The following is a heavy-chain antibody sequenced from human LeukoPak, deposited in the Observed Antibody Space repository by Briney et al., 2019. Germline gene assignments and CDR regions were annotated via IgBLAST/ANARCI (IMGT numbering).Heavy chain of an antibody. V-gene: IGHV4-59*08. CDR2: IYYSGST. J-gene: IGHJ4*02. D-gene: IGHD5-18*01. Sequence: SETLSLTCTVSGGSTSSYYWSWIRQPPGKGLEWIGYIYYSGSTNYNPSLKSRVTISVDTSKNQFSLKLSSVTAADTAVYYCGGGGYSYGYVDYWGQGTLVTVSS. CDR1: GGSTSSYY. CDR3: GGGGYSYGYVDY.